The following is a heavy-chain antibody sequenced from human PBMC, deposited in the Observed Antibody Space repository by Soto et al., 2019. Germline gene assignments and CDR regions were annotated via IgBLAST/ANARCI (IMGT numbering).Heavy chain of an antibody. Sequence: GGSLRLSCAASGFTFSSYEMNWVRQAPGKGLEWVSYISSSGSTIYYADSVKGRFTISRDNAKNSLYLQMNSLRAEDTAVYYCASQGENYGYYFDYWGQGTLGTVSS. J-gene: IGHJ4*02. V-gene: IGHV3-48*03. D-gene: IGHD3-10*01. CDR2: ISSSGSTI. CDR1: GFTFSSYE. CDR3: ASQGENYGYYFDY.